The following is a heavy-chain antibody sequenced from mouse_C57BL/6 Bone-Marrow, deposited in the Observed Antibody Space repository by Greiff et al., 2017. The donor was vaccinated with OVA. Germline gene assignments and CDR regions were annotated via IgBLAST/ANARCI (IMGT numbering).Heavy chain of an antibody. CDR2: IHPNSGST. CDR1: GYTFTSYW. J-gene: IGHJ3*01. CDR3: ARSSYGYDRFAY. Sequence: QVQLQQPGAELVKPGASVKLSCKASGYTFTSYWMHWVKQRPGQGLEWIGMIHPNSGSTNYNEKFKSKATLTVDKSSSTAYMQLSSQTSEDSAVYYCARSSYGYDRFAYWGQGTLVTVSA. D-gene: IGHD2-9*01. V-gene: IGHV1-64*01.